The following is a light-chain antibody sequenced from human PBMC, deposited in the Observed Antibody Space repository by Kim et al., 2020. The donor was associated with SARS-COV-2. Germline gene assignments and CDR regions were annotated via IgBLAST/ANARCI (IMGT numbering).Light chain of an antibody. J-gene: IGLJ3*02. CDR2: RDS. V-gene: IGLV3-9*01. CDR1: NIGSKN. Sequence: VAMGQTARITCGGNNIGSKNVHWYQQKPGQAPVLVIYRDSNRPSGIPERFSGSNSGNTATLTISRAQAGDEADYYCQVWDSSTEVFGGGTQLTVL. CDR3: QVWDSSTEV.